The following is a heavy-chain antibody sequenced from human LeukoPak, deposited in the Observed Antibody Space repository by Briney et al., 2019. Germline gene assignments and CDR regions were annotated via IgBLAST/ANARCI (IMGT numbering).Heavy chain of an antibody. V-gene: IGHV4-59*01. CDR1: GGSISSYY. CDR2: IHYTGST. Sequence: PSETLSLTCTVSGGSISSYYWSWIRQSPGKGLECIGYIHYTGSTNYNPSLKSRVTISVETSKNQFSLKLKSVTAADTAGYYCARGGYYGSGNDFRFDPWGQGTLVTVSS. CDR3: ARGGYYGSGNDFRFDP. D-gene: IGHD3-10*01. J-gene: IGHJ5*02.